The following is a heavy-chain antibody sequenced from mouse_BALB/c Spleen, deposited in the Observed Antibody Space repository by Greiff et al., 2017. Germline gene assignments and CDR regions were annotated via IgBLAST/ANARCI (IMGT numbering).Heavy chain of an antibody. Sequence: VQLKESGAELVRPGASVKLSCTASGFNIKDYYMHWVKQRPEQGLEWIGWIDPENGDTEYAPKFQGKATMTADTSSNTAYLQLSSLTSEDTAVYYYKRGNSWFFDVWGAGTTVTVSS. CDR3: KRGNSWFFDV. CDR2: IDPENGDT. J-gene: IGHJ1*01. V-gene: IGHV14-4*02. CDR1: GFNIKDYY.